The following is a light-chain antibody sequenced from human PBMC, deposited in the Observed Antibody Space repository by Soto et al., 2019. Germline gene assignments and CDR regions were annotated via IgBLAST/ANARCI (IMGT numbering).Light chain of an antibody. CDR3: QQSYSPPQT. J-gene: IGKJ1*01. Sequence: DIQMTQFPSSLSASVGDRVTITCRASQTINSYLNWYQQKPGTAPNLLIYAASNLQRGVPSRFSGSGSGTNFTLTIRSLEREDFATYRCQQSYSPPQTFGQGTNVEVK. CDR2: AAS. CDR1: QTINSY. V-gene: IGKV1-39*01.